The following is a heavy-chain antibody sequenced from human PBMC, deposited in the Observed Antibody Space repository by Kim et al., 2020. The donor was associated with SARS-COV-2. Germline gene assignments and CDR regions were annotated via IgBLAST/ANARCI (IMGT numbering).Heavy chain of an antibody. J-gene: IGHJ4*02. CDR2: MDYSGNI. V-gene: IGHV4-61*01. D-gene: IGHD3-10*01. Sequence: SETLYLTCTVSGASVSSRNYWWSWIRQPPGKGLEWIGCMDYSGNINYNPSLKSRLTISLDTSKSQLSLKLSSVTAADRAVYYCATTGASGPTHGWGPGSLVSVSS. CDR3: ATTGASGPTHG. CDR1: GASVSSRNYW.